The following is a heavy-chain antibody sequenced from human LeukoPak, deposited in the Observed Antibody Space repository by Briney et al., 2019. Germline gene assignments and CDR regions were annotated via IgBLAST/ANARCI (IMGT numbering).Heavy chain of an antibody. V-gene: IGHV1-69*04. D-gene: IGHD6-19*01. Sequence: GASVKVSCKASGGTFSSYAIGWVRQAPGQGLEWMGRIIPIFGIANYAQKFQGRVTITADKSTSTAYMELSSLRSEDTAVYYCAARPLAVAAPFNAEYFQHWGQGTLVTVSS. CDR1: GGTFSSYA. CDR3: AARPLAVAAPFNAEYFQH. CDR2: IIPIFGIA. J-gene: IGHJ1*01.